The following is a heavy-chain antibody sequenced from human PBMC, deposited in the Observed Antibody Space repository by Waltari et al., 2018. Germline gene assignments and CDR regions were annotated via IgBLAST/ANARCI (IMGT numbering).Heavy chain of an antibody. CDR1: GFTFDDYA. V-gene: IGHV3-9*03. Sequence: EVQLVESGGGLVQPGRSLRLSCAASGFTFDDYAMHWVRPAPGKGLEWVSGISWNSGSIGYADSVKGRFTISRDNAKNSLYLQMNSLRAEDMALYYCAKATQWELLPGAFDIWGQGTM. CDR3: AKATQWELLPGAFDI. J-gene: IGHJ3*02. D-gene: IGHD1-26*01. CDR2: ISWNSGSI.